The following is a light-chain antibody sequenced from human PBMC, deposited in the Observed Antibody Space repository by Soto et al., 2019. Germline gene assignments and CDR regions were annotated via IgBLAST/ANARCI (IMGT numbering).Light chain of an antibody. CDR2: DVS. V-gene: IGLV2-11*01. CDR3: CSYAGSYTFV. CDR1: SSDVGGYNY. Sequence: QSVLTQPRSVSGSPGQSVTISCTGTSSDVGGYNYVSWYQQHPGNAPKLMIYDVSERPSGVPDRFSGSKSGNTASLTISGLQAEDEADYYCCSYAGSYTFVFGTGTKLTVL. J-gene: IGLJ1*01.